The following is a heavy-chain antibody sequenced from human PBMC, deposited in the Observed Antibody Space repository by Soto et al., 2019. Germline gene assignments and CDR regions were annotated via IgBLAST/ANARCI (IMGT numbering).Heavy chain of an antibody. J-gene: IGHJ4*02. CDR1: GGTFSSYA. CDR3: ARRIAVAGTGMVYFDY. CDR2: IIPIFGTA. D-gene: IGHD6-19*01. V-gene: IGHV1-69*01. Sequence: QVQLVQSGAEVKKPGSSVKVSCKASGGTFSSYAISWVRQAPGQGLEWMGGIIPIFGTANYAQKFQGRVTITADESTSTAYMELSSLRSEDTAVYYCARRIAVAGTGMVYFDYWGQGALVTGSS.